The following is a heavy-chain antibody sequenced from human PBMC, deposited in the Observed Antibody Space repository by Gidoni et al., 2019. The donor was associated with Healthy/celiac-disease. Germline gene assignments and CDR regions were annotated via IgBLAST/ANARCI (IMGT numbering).Heavy chain of an antibody. CDR2: IIPIFGTA. Sequence: QVQLVQSGAEVKKPGSSVKVSCKASGGTFSSYAISRVRQAPGHGREWMGGIIPIFGTANYAQKFQGRVTITADESTSTAYMELSSLRSEDTAVYYCASRGIAVAGTSPSYYYYGMDVWGQGTTVTVSS. D-gene: IGHD6-19*01. CDR1: GGTFSSYA. J-gene: IGHJ6*02. CDR3: ASRGIAVAGTSPSYYYYGMDV. V-gene: IGHV1-69*01.